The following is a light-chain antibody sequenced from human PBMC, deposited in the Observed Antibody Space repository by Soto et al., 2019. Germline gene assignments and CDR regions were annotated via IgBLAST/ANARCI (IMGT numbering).Light chain of an antibody. J-gene: IGKJ1*01. CDR2: GAC. CDR1: QSVSSSY. CDR3: HQYGSSSWT. V-gene: IGKV3-20*01. Sequence: EIVLTQSPGTLSLSPGERATLSCRASQSVSSSYLAWYQQKPGQAPRLLIYGACSRATGIPDRFSSSGSGTDFTITISRMKPEDFAVYYCHQYGSSSWTFGKGTMVEIK.